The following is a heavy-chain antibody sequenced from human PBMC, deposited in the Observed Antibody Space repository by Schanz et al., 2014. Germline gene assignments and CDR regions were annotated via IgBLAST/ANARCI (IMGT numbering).Heavy chain of an antibody. CDR1: GFSFTTYA. CDR2: ISSGGGST. Sequence: EVQLVESGGGLVQPGGSLRLSCASSGFSFTTYAMSWVRQAPGKGLEWVSSISSGGGSTYYADSVKGRFTISRDNSKNTLYLQMNSLRAEDTAVYYCAKGRFGELSAFDIWGQGTMVNVSS. V-gene: IGHV3-23*04. CDR3: AKGRFGELSAFDI. J-gene: IGHJ3*02. D-gene: IGHD3-10*01.